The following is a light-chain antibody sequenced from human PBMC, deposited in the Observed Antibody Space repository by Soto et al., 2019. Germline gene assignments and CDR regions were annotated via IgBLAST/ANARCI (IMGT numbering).Light chain of an antibody. V-gene: IGLV2-23*01. CDR3: CSYAGSSTNWV. CDR2: EGS. CDR1: SGDVGSYNL. Sequence: QSVLTQPASVSGSPGQSITISCTGTSGDVGSYNLVSWYQQHPGKAPKLMIYEGSKRPSGVSNRFSGSKSGNTASLTISGLQAEDEADYYCCSYAGSSTNWVFGGGTKLTVL. J-gene: IGLJ3*02.